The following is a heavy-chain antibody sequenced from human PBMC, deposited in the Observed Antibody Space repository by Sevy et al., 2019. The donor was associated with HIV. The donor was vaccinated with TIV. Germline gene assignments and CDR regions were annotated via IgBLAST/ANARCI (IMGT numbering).Heavy chain of an antibody. V-gene: IGHV4-30-4*01. J-gene: IGHJ5*01. Sequence: SETLSLTCTVSGGSISSGDYYWSWIRQSPGKGLELIGYIYDSGTTFYNPSLRSRLSMSVDTSKNLFSLRLVSATAADTAVYYCAAESLSGYSYGFDFLGQGIMVTVSS. CDR2: IYDSGTT. D-gene: IGHD5-18*01. CDR1: GGSISSGDYY. CDR3: AAESLSGYSYGFDF.